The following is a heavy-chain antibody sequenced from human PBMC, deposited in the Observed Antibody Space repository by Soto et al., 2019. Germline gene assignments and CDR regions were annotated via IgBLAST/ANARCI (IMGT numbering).Heavy chain of an antibody. Sequence: QLQLQESGPGLVKPSETLSLTCTVSGGSISSSSYYWGWIRQPPGKGLEWIGSIYYSGSTYYNPSLKSRVTISVDTSKNQFSLKLSSVTAADTAVYYCSRGASSSSLFDYWRQGTLVTVSS. J-gene: IGHJ4*02. V-gene: IGHV4-39*01. D-gene: IGHD6-6*01. CDR1: GGSISSSSYY. CDR3: SRGASSSSLFDY. CDR2: IYYSGST.